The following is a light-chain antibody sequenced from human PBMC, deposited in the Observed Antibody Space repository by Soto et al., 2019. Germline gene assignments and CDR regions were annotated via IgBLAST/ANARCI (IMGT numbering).Light chain of an antibody. V-gene: IGKV1-6*01. J-gene: IGKJ1*01. CDR1: QGIGAD. Sequence: AIQMTQSPSSLSASVGDRVTIACRASQGIGADLNWYQQKPGKAPKLLIYVASTLQSGVPSRFSGSGSGTDFTLTISSLQPEDFATYYYLQDNSYPRTFGQGTKVEIK. CDR2: VAS. CDR3: LQDNSYPRT.